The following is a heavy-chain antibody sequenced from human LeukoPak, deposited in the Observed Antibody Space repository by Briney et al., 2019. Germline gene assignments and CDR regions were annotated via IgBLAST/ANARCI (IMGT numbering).Heavy chain of an antibody. CDR3: TTASTVTYYFEH. CDR2: IKSKTDGGTT. Sequence: GGSLRLSCAASGFSVSNAWMSWVRQAPGKGLGWVGRIKSKTDGGTTDYAAPVKGRFSISRDDSENTLYLQMNSLKTEDTAVYYCTTASTVTYYFEHWGQGTLVTVSS. D-gene: IGHD4-17*01. V-gene: IGHV3-15*01. J-gene: IGHJ4*02. CDR1: GFSVSNAW.